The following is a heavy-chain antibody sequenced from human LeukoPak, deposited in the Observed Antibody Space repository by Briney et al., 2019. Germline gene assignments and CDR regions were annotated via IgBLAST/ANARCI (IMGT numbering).Heavy chain of an antibody. D-gene: IGHD4-17*01. V-gene: IGHV3-11*04. J-gene: IGHJ3*02. CDR1: GFSFSDYY. Sequence: PGGSLRLSCAASGFSFSDYYMSWIRQAPGKGLEWVSYISSSGSTIYYADSVKGRFTIPRDNAKNSLYLQMNSLRAEDPSVYYCARDDDLLYGDYAFDIWGQGTMVTVSS. CDR2: ISSSGSTI. CDR3: ARDDDLLYGDYAFDI.